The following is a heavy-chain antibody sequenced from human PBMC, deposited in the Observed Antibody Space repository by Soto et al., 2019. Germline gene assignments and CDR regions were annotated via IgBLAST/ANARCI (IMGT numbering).Heavy chain of an antibody. V-gene: IGHV2-5*02. J-gene: IGHJ1*01. CDR3: AHIVTSAWQFYFQH. CDR1: GFSLTTRGVG. CDR2: IYWDEDR. D-gene: IGHD2-2*01. Sequence: SGPTLVKPTQTLTLTCTFSGFSLTTRGVGVGWIRQPPGKALEWLALIYWDEDRRYSPSLKTRLTITKDTSNNQVVLTMTNMDPVDTGTYFCAHIVTSAWQFYFQHWGQGTLVTVSS.